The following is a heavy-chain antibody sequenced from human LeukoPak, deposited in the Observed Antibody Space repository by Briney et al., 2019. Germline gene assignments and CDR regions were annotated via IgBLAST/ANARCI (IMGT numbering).Heavy chain of an antibody. CDR3: ARFTKDSSSSSGYYFDY. V-gene: IGHV4-4*07. CDR1: GVSVTSYY. J-gene: IGHJ4*02. Sequence: SETLSLTCTVSGVSVTSYYWSWLRQPAGKGLEWIGRIYTSGSTSYNPSLRSRLTMSVDTSKNQFSLNLSSVTAADMAVYYCARFTKDSSSSSGYYFDYWGQGTLVTVSS. CDR2: IYTSGST. D-gene: IGHD6-13*01.